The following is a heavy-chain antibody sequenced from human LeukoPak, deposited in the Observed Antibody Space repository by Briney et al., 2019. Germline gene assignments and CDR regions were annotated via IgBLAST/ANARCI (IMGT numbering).Heavy chain of an antibody. V-gene: IGHV4-59*01. CDR2: IYYSGST. CDR3: ARDYGSGSYHFDP. J-gene: IGHJ5*02. Sequence: SETLSLTCTVSGGSISSYYWSWIRQPPGKGLEWIGYIYYSGSTNYKPSLKSRVTISVDTSKNQFSLKLSSVTAADTAVYYCARDYGSGSYHFDPWGQGTLVTVSS. D-gene: IGHD3-10*01. CDR1: GGSISSYY.